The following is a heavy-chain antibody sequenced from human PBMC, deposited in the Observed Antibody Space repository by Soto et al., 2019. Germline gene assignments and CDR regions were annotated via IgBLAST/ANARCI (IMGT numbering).Heavy chain of an antibody. CDR2: ISAYNGNT. CDR1: GYTFTSYG. J-gene: IGHJ4*02. V-gene: IGHV1-18*01. CDR3: ARDRRLLAAAGPIDY. Sequence: ASVKVSCKASGYTFTSYGISWVRQAPGQGLEWMGWISAYNGNTNYAQKLQGRVTMTTDTSTSTAYMELRSLRSDDTAVYYCARDRRLLAAAGPIDYWGQGTLVTVSS. D-gene: IGHD6-13*01.